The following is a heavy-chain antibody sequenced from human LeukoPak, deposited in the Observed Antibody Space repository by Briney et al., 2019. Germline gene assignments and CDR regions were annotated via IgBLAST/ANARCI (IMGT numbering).Heavy chain of an antibody. J-gene: IGHJ4*02. Sequence: SETLSLTCTVSGGSLSSYYWTWIRQPAGKGLEWIGRIYTSGSTNYNPSLKSRVTMSVDTSKNQFSLKLSSVTAADTAVYYCARADRAVATLDFWGQGTLVTVSS. CDR1: GGSLSSYY. V-gene: IGHV4-4*07. CDR3: ARADRAVATLDF. D-gene: IGHD6-19*01. CDR2: IYTSGST.